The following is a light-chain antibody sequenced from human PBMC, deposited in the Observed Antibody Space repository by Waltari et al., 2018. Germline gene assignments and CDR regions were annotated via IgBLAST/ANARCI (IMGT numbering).Light chain of an antibody. V-gene: IGKV4-1*01. J-gene: IGKJ3*01. CDR1: QSVLYSSNNKNY. CDR3: QQYYNTPFT. CDR2: WAS. Sequence: DIVMTQSPDSLAVSLGERATINCKSSQSVLYSSNNKNYLTWYQKQPGQPPKLLIYWASTRESGVPDRFSGSGSGTDFTLTISSLQAEDVAVYYCQQYYNTPFTFGPGTKVDVK.